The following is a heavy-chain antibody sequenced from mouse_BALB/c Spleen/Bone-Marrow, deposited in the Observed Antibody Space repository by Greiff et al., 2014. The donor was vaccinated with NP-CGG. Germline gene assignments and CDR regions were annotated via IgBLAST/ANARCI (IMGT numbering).Heavy chain of an antibody. CDR1: GFTFSDYY. J-gene: IGHJ3*01. CDR3: ARPLYDGYYVAY. D-gene: IGHD2-3*01. V-gene: IGHV5-12*02. Sequence: DVQLQESGGGLVQPGGSLKLSCATSGFTFSDYYMYWVRQTPEKRLEWVAYISNGGGNTYYPDTVKGRFTISRDNAKNTLYLQMSRLKSEDTAMYYCARPLYDGYYVAYWGQGTLVTVSA. CDR2: ISNGGGNT.